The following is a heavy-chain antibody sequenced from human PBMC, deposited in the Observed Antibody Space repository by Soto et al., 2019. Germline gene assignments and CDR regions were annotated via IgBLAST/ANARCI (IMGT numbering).Heavy chain of an antibody. CDR1: GYTFTSYA. CDR3: ARFGVSYYYYGMDV. V-gene: IGHV1-3*01. Sequence: ASVKVSCKASGYTFTSYAMHWVRQAPGQRLEWMGWINAGNGSTKYSQKFQGRVTITRDTSASTAYMELSSLRSEDTAVYYCARFGVSYYYYGMDVWGQGTTVTVSS. D-gene: IGHD3-10*01. J-gene: IGHJ6*02. CDR2: INAGNGST.